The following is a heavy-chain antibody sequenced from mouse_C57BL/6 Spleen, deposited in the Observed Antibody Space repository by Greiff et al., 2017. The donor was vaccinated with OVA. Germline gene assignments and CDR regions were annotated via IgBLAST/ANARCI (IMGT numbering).Heavy chain of an antibody. CDR1: GYTFTSYW. Sequence: VQLQQPGAELVKPGASVKLSCKASGYTFTSYWMHWVKQRPGQGLEWIGMIHPNSGSTNYNEKFKSKATLTVDKSSSTAYMQLSSLTSEDSAVYYCARRDGSSYDYAMDYWGQGTSVTVSS. V-gene: IGHV1-64*01. CDR2: IHPNSGST. J-gene: IGHJ4*01. D-gene: IGHD1-1*01. CDR3: ARRDGSSYDYAMDY.